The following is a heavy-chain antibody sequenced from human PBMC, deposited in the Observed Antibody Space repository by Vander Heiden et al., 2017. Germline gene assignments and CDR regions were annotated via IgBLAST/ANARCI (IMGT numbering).Heavy chain of an antibody. CDR1: GSNSSSYD. CDR3: AIGLGIAVAGWPHNWFDP. Sequence: EGQLVVSGGGLVQPGGALRLSCVASGSNSSSYDMHWVRQATGKGLEWVSAIGTAGDTYYPGSVKGRFTISRENAKNSLYLQMNSLRAGDTSVYYCAIGLGIAVAGWPHNWFDPWGQGTMVTVSS. J-gene: IGHJ5*02. D-gene: IGHD6-19*01. CDR2: IGTAGDT. V-gene: IGHV3-13*01.